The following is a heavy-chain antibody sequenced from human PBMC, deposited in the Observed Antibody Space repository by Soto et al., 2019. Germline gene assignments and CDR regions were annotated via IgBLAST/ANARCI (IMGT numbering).Heavy chain of an antibody. V-gene: IGHV3-9*01. CDR1: GFTFDDYA. CDR3: ASPNLFDP. Sequence: PGGSLRLSCAASGFTFDDYAMHWVRQAPGKGLEWVSGISWNSGSIGYADSVKGRFTISRDNAKNSLYLQMNSLRAEDTAVYYCASPNLFDPWGQGTLVPVSS. CDR2: ISWNSGSI. J-gene: IGHJ5*02.